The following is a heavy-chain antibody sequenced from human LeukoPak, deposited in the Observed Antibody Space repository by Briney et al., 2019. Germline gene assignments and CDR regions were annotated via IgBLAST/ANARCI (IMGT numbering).Heavy chain of an antibody. CDR3: ARDRYYYDSSGYYNWFDP. CDR2: IYHSGST. Sequence: SETLSLTCAVSGGSISSSNWWSWVRQPPGKGLEWIGEIYHSGSTNYNPSLKSRVTISVDTSKNQFSLKLSSVTAADTAVYYCARDRYYYDSSGYYNWFDPWGQGTLVTVSS. D-gene: IGHD3-22*01. CDR1: GGSISSSNW. V-gene: IGHV4-4*02. J-gene: IGHJ5*02.